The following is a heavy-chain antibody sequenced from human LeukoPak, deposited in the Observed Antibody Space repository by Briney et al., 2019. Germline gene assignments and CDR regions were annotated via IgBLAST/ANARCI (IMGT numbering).Heavy chain of an antibody. J-gene: IGHJ6*03. CDR2: IYYSGST. CDR1: GGSISSYY. D-gene: IGHD4-17*01. CDR3: ARVGLDYGDYYYYYYMDV. Sequence: SSETLSLTCTVSGGSISSYYWSWIRQPPGKGLEWIGYIYYSGSTNYNPSLKSRVTISVDTSKNQFSLKLSSVTAADTAVYYCARVGLDYGDYYYYYYMDVWGKGTTVTVSS. V-gene: IGHV4-59*12.